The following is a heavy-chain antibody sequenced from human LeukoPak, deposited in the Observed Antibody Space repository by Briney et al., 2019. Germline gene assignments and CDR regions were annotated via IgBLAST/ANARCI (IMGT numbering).Heavy chain of an antibody. CDR3: ASPVRLGYYYSMDV. D-gene: IGHD3-16*01. CDR2: IIPIFGTA. Sequence: SVKVSYKASGGTFSSYAISWVRQAPGQGLEWMGGIIPIFGTANYAQKFQGRVTITTDESTSTAYMELSSLRSEDTAVYYCASPVRLGYYYSMDVWGKGTTVTVSS. V-gene: IGHV1-69*05. CDR1: GGTFSSYA. J-gene: IGHJ6*03.